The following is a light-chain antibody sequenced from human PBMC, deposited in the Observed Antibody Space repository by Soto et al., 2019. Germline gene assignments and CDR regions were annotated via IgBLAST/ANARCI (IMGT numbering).Light chain of an antibody. V-gene: IGKV3-20*01. CDR2: GAS. CDR3: QRHGTSPPYT. CDR1: QSVSSNY. Sequence: EIVLTQSPGTLFLSPGERVTLSCRASQSVSSNYLAWYQQKPGQAPRLLIHGASIRTAGIPDRFSGSGFGTDFTLTINRLEPEDFAVYYCQRHGTSPPYTFGQGTKLE. J-gene: IGKJ2*01.